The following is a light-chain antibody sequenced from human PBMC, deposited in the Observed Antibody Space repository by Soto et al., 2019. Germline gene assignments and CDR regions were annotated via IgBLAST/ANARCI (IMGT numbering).Light chain of an antibody. CDR1: QSVSSSN. CDR2: AAS. J-gene: IGKJ1*01. V-gene: IGKV3-20*01. Sequence: DIVLTQSPGTLSLSPGERATLSCRASQSVSSSNLAWYQQKPAQAPRLLIYAASRRAPGIPERFSGSGSGTDFTLTISRLEPEDFAVYYCQQYDNWPTFGQGTNVDIK. CDR3: QQYDNWPT.